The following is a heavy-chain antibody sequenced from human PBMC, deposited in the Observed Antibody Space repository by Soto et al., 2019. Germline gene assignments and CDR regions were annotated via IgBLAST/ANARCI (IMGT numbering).Heavy chain of an antibody. CDR2: IVVDSGNT. CDR3: TIKKWPDDDFDI. V-gene: IGHV1-58*01. CDR1: GFTFTSSA. D-gene: IGHD5-12*01. J-gene: IGHJ3*02. Sequence: ASVKVSCKASGFTFTSSAVQWVRQARGQRLEWIGWIVVDSGNTNYAQKLQDRVTITKDTSTSTAYMELSSLRSDDTAVYYCTIKKWPDDDFDIWGQGTMVNVS.